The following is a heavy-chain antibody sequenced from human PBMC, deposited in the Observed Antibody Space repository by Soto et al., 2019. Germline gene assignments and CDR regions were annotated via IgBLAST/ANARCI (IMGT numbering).Heavy chain of an antibody. Sequence: SETLSLTCTVSGDSISSFYWSWIRQPPGEGLEWIGLVHYNGNTNYNPSLRSRVTTSADTSRNQLSLRLSSVTAADTAVYYCARRDSGGSYFYWGQGTLVTLSS. CDR2: VHYNGNT. D-gene: IGHD3-22*01. CDR1: GDSISSFY. V-gene: IGHV4-59*08. J-gene: IGHJ4*02. CDR3: ARRDSGGSYFY.